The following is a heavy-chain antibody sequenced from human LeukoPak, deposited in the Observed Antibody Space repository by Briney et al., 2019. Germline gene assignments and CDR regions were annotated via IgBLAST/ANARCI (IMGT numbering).Heavy chain of an antibody. CDR2: ISSSSSYI. V-gene: IGHV3-21*04. CDR1: GFTFSSYS. J-gene: IGHJ1*01. CDR3: ARVESVAVAGTEPSAEYFQH. D-gene: IGHD6-19*01. Sequence: PGGSLRLSCAASGFTFSSYSMNWVRQAPGKGLEWVSSISSSSSYIYYADSVKGRFTISRDNAKNSLCLQMNSLRAEDTAVYYCARVESVAVAGTEPSAEYFQHWGQGTLVTVSS.